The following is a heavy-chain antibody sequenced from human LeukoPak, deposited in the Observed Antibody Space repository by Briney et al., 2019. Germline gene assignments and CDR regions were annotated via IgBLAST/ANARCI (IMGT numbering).Heavy chain of an antibody. CDR2: MYDRGDT. J-gene: IGHJ4*02. V-gene: IGHV3-66*02. CDR1: GFTVTSNF. CDR3: AGRRADTCNFCFVY. Sequence: PGGSLRPSCAVSGFTVTSNFMSWVRQAPGKGLEWVSVMYDRGDTYYADSVKGRFTVSRDTSKNTLFLQSNNVGAEDTAVYYCAGRRADTCNFCFVYWGQGTLVTVSS. D-gene: IGHD1-1*01.